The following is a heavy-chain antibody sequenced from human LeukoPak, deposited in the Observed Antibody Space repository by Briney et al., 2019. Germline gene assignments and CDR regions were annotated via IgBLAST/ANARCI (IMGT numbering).Heavy chain of an antibody. CDR2: IYPGDSDT. J-gene: IGHJ4*02. D-gene: IGHD2-2*01. CDR3: ATPYPREYCSSTTCYFNY. Sequence: HGESLKISCKGSGYSFTSYWIGWVRQMPGKGLEWMGFIYPGDSDTRYSPSFQGQVTISADKSISTAYLQWSSLKASDTAMYYCATPYPREYCSSTTCYFNYWGQGTLVTVSS. CDR1: GYSFTSYW. V-gene: IGHV5-51*01.